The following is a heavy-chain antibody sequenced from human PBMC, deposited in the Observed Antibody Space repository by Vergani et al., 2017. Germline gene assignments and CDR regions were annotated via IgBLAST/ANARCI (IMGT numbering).Heavy chain of an antibody. CDR1: GFTFSSYA. D-gene: IGHD3-22*01. J-gene: IGHJ1*01. Sequence: EVQLVESGGGLEQPGRSLRLSCRASGFTFSSYAMSWVRQAPGKGLEWVSAISGSGGSTYYADSVKGRFTISRDNSKNTLYLQMNSLRAEDTAVYYCTKAGQYDSDNFHDSWGQGALVTVAS. CDR3: TKAGQYDSDNFHDS. CDR2: ISGSGGST. V-gene: IGHV3-23*04.